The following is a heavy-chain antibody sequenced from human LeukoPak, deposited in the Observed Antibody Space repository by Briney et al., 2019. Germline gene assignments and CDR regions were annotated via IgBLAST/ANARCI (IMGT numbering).Heavy chain of an antibody. CDR3: ARGAEYYAIWRGYAGYSDY. V-gene: IGHV4-38-2*02. D-gene: IGHD3-3*01. CDR1: GYSISNGYY. CDR2: ISHRGST. J-gene: IGHJ4*02. Sequence: SETLSLTCTVSGYSISNGYYWGWIRQPPGKGLEWVGSISHRGSTYYNPSLRSRITISLDRSKQKFSLKLTSATAADTAVYFCARGAEYYAIWRGYAGYSDYWGQGISVTVSS.